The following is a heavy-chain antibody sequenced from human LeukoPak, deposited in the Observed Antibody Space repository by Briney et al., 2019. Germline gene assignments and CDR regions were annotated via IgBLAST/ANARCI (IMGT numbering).Heavy chain of an antibody. J-gene: IGHJ2*01. CDR3: ARDPSGGFRWYFDL. D-gene: IGHD2-15*01. CDR1: GDSVSSHSAT. CDR2: AYHKSKWYY. V-gene: IGHV6-1*01. Sequence: SQTLSLTCAISGDSVSSHSATWNWIRQSPSRGLEWLGRAYHKSKWYYDYAVSVKSRITISPDTSRNQFSLQLNSVTSEDTAVYYCARDPSGGFRWYFDLWGRGTLVTVSS.